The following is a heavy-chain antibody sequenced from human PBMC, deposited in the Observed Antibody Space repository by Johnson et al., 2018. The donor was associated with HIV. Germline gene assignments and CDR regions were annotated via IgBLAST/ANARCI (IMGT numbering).Heavy chain of an antibody. CDR3: AKFRLAAAGHDAFDI. CDR1: GFTFSNYG. D-gene: IGHD6-13*01. V-gene: IGHV3-30*18. J-gene: IGHJ3*02. CDR2: ISYDGSNK. Sequence: QEQLVESGGGVVQPGRSLRLSCAASGFTFSNYGMHWVRQAPGKGLEWVAVISYDGSNKYYADSLKGRFTISRDNAKNSLYLQMNSLRAEDTALYYCAKFRLAAAGHDAFDIWGQGTMVTVSS.